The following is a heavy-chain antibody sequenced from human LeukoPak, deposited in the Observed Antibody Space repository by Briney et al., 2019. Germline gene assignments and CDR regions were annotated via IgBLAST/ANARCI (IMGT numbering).Heavy chain of an antibody. CDR2: IYYRGST. D-gene: IGHD3-10*01. J-gene: IGHJ4*02. CDR1: AGSIRSDNYY. V-gene: IGHV4-31*03. CDR3: ARLYGSGSNYLDY. Sequence: SETLSLTCSVAAGSIRSDNYYWGWLRQFPGKGLEWIGYIYYRGSTYYNPSLKSRVTISLDTSKSHFSLNLNSVTAADTAIYYCARLYGSGSNYLDYWGQGTLVTVSS.